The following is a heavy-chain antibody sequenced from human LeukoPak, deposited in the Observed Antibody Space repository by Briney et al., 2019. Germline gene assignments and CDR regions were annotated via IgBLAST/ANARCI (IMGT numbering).Heavy chain of an antibody. CDR2: INPNSGGT. V-gene: IGHV1-2*06. CDR1: GYTFTGYY. J-gene: IGHJ6*03. CDR3: ARVKVRITMVRGVTDYYYYTDV. Sequence: ASVKVSCKASGYTFTGYYMHWVRQAPGQGLEWMGRINPNSGGTNYAQKFQGRVTMTRDTSISTAYMELSRLRSDDTAVYYCARVKVRITMVRGVTDYYYYTDVWGKGTTVTVSS. D-gene: IGHD3-10*01.